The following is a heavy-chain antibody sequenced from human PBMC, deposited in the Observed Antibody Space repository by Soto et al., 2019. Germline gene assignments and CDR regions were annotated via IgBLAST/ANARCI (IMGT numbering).Heavy chain of an antibody. D-gene: IGHD6-19*01. J-gene: IGHJ4*02. V-gene: IGHV3-23*01. CDR1: GFSFFNYA. Sequence: XGSLSLSCAASGFSFFNYAMNWVRQAPGKGLEWVSGLSGSGTSTYYADSVKGRFTISRDNSRDTLFLQMNSLTADDTAVYYCAKATTNGGWFNPFDSWGQGALVTVSS. CDR3: AKATTNGGWFNPFDS. CDR2: LSGSGTST.